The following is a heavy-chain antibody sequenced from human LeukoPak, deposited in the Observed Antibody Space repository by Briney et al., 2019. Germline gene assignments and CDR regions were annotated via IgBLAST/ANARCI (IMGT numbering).Heavy chain of an antibody. J-gene: IGHJ3*02. V-gene: IGHV1-18*01. Sequence: ASVKVSCKASGYTFTSYGISWVRQAPGQGLEWMGWISAYNGNTNYAQKLQGRVTMTTDTSTSTAYMELRGLRSDDTAVYYCAREPMTTVTTDAFDIWGQGTMVTVSS. CDR1: GYTFTSYG. CDR3: AREPMTTVTTDAFDI. CDR2: ISAYNGNT. D-gene: IGHD4-17*01.